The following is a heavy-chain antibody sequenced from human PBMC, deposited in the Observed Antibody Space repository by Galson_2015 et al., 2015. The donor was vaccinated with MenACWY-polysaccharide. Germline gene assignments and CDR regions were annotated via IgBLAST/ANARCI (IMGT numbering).Heavy chain of an antibody. CDR3: ARRVAARPIYAFDI. CDR2: IYYSGST. CDR1: GGSISSYY. V-gene: IGHV4-59*08. D-gene: IGHD6-6*01. J-gene: IGHJ3*02. Sequence: ETLSLTCTVSGGSISSYYWTWIRQPPGKGLEWIGYIYYSGSTNYNPSLKSRVTISVDTSKNQFSLKLSSVTSADTAVYYCARRVAARPIYAFDIWGQGTMVTVSS.